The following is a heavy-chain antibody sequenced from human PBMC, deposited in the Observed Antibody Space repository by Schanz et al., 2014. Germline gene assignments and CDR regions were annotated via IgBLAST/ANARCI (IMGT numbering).Heavy chain of an antibody. D-gene: IGHD3-10*01. CDR3: AKYRGYYRGSGSYRELEY. CDR2: IGNGGVTI. J-gene: IGHJ4*02. V-gene: IGHV3-11*01. Sequence: QVQLVDSGGGLVKPGGSLRLSCTASGFPFSDYFMAWIRQPPGRGLEWVSYIGNGGVTIYYADSVKGRFTISRDNAKNSLFLHMNRLRAENTDVYYWAKYRGYYRGSGSYRELEYWGQGTLVTVSS. CDR1: GFPFSDYF.